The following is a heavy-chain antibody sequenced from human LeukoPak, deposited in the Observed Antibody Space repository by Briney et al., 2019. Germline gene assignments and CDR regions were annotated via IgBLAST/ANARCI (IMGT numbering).Heavy chain of an antibody. CDR3: ARGPTPSYYYGSGSYYPLDY. CDR1: GFTFSSYS. J-gene: IGHJ4*02. Sequence: PGGSLRLSCAASGFTFSSYSMNWVRQAPGKGLEWVSSISSSSSYIYYADSVKGRFTISRDNAKNSLYLQMNSLRAEDTAVYYCARGPTPSYYYGSGSYYPLDYWGQGTLVTVSS. D-gene: IGHD3-10*01. V-gene: IGHV3-21*01. CDR2: ISSSSSYI.